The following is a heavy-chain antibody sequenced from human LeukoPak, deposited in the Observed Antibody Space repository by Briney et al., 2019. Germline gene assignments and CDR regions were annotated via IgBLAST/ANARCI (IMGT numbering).Heavy chain of an antibody. CDR1: GGTFSSYA. J-gene: IGHJ6*02. D-gene: IGHD3-22*01. CDR2: IIPIFGTA. Sequence: ASVKVSCKASGGTFSSYAISWVRQAPGQGLEWMGGIIPIFGTANYAQKFQGRVTITADESTSTAYMELSSLRSEDTAVYYCASTYYYDSSGYGPYYGMDVWGQGTTVTVSS. CDR3: ASTYYYDSSGYGPYYGMDV. V-gene: IGHV1-69*01.